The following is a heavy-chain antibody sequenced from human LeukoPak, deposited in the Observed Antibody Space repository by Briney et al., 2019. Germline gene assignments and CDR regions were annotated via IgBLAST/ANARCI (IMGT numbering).Heavy chain of an antibody. CDR2: ISGSGGST. Sequence: GGSLRLSCAASGFIFTTYAMSWVRQAPGKGLEWVSGISGSGGSTYYADSVKGRFTISRDTSKSTLYLQMTSLRADDTAVYYCARETYYDCTGSFDYWGQGTLVTVSP. CDR1: GFIFTTYA. CDR3: ARETYYDCTGSFDY. D-gene: IGHD3-22*01. V-gene: IGHV3-23*01. J-gene: IGHJ4*02.